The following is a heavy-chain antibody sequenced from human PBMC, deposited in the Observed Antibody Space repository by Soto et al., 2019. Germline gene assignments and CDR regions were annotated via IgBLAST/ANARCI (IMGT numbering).Heavy chain of an antibody. CDR1: GYTFTRYG. V-gene: IGHV1-18*01. J-gene: IGHJ6*02. CDR2: ISGYNGDT. Sequence: ASVKVSCKASGYTFTRYGISWVRQAPGQGLEWMGWISGYNGDTNYAQKFQGRVSMTIDASTTTAYMELRSLTSDDTAVYYCAKNGQPPYYYYGLDVWG. CDR3: AKNGQPPYYYYGLDV. D-gene: IGHD2-8*01.